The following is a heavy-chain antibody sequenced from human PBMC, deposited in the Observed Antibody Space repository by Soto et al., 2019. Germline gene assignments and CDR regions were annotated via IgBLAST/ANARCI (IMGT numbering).Heavy chain of an antibody. CDR1: GFTFSDYA. D-gene: IGHD1-1*01. V-gene: IGHV3-30*03. CDR3: ARVSTTVVDHFDC. Sequence: GGSLRLSCATSGFTFSDYAMHWVRQAPGQGLEWVAAIAFDGSNTYYADSLTGRFTISRDPSKNTLYLDMNSLRVEDTAVYYCARVSTTVVDHFDCWGQGTLVTVSS. J-gene: IGHJ4*02. CDR2: IAFDGSNT.